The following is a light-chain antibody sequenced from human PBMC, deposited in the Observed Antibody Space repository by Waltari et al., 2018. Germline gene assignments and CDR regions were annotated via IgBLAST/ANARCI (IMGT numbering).Light chain of an antibody. CDR3: TSYTSSNTYG. V-gene: IGLV2-14*01. CDR2: LVV. J-gene: IGLJ1*01. Sequence: QQHPDNAPKLIIYLVVKRPSGVANRLSAPKSGNTASLTISGLQAEDEADYYCTSYTSSNTYGFGTGTKVTVL.